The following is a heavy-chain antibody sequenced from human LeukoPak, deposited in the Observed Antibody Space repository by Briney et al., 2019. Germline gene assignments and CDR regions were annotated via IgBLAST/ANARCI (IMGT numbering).Heavy chain of an antibody. D-gene: IGHD3-9*01. CDR2: ISYDESNK. J-gene: IGHJ4*02. Sequence: SLRLSCAVSGFTSSSYAMHWVCQAPGKGLEWVAVISYDESNKYYADSVKGRFTIPRDNSKNTLYLQMNSLRAEDTAVYYCARDPASLRYFDWLFDYWGQGTLVTVSS. V-gene: IGHV3-30-3*01. CDR3: ARDPASLRYFDWLFDY. CDR1: GFTSSSYA.